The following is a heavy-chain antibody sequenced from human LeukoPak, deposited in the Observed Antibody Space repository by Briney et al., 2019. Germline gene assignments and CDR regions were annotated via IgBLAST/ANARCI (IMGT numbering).Heavy chain of an antibody. J-gene: IGHJ4*02. Sequence: GGSLRLSCAASGFTFNSYWMHWVRQAPGKGLVWVSRVNGDVSTTIYADSVKGRFTISRDNAKNTLYLQMNSLRAEDAAVYYCTRGGGPEVGAPRFSDCWGQGTLVTVSS. D-gene: IGHD1-26*01. CDR1: GFTFNSYW. CDR3: TRGGGPEVGAPRFSDC. CDR2: VNGDVSTT. V-gene: IGHV3-74*01.